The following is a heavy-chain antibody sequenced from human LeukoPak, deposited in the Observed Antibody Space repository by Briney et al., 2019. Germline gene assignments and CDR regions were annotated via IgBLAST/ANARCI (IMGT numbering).Heavy chain of an antibody. CDR3: ATGSRQYYYGTTGFVHTSQFDY. CDR1: GFTFSSHA. CDR2: LIENGATT. D-gene: IGHD3-22*01. V-gene: IGHV3-23*01. Sequence: GGSLRLSCAASGFTFSSHAMSWVRRAPGKGLEWVSGLIENGATTYYADSVKGRFTISRDNSRNTMYLQMNSLRVEDTAVYYCATGSRQYYYGTTGFVHTSQFDYWGQGTLVTVSS. J-gene: IGHJ4*02.